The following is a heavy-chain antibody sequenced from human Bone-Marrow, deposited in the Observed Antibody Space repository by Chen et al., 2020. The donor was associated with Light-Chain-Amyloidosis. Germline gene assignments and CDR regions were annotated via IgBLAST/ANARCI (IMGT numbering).Heavy chain of an antibody. CDR1: GFTFRSYG. J-gene: IGHJ4*02. V-gene: IGHV3-30*18. Sequence: QVQLVESGGGVVQPGRSLRLSCAASGFTFRSYGIHRVRQAPGKGLEWVALISSDGSNAYYADSVKGRFTISRDNSKNTLYLQMNSLRAEDTAVYYCAKESILTGYYPPRRFFDSWGQGTLVTVSS. CDR3: AKESILTGYYPPRRFFDS. D-gene: IGHD3-9*01. CDR2: ISSDGSNA.